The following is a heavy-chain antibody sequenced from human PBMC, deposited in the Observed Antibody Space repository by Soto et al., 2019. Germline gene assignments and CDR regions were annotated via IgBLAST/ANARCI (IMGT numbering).Heavy chain of an antibody. V-gene: IGHV2-5*02. J-gene: IGHJ4*02. D-gene: IGHD4-17*01. Sequence: QITLKESGPTLVKPTQTLTLTCTFSGFSLSTSGVGVGWIHQPPGKALEWLALIYWDDDKRYSPSLKSRLTIPKDTCKNQVVLTMTNMDPVDTATYYCAHRTTVTTFDYWGQGTLVTVSS. CDR2: IYWDDDK. CDR1: GFSLSTSGVG. CDR3: AHRTTVTTFDY.